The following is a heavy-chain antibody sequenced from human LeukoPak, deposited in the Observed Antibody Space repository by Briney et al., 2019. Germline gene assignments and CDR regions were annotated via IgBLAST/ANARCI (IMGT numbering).Heavy chain of an antibody. CDR3: AKGTTDYDASDPLDF. CDR1: GFTVSNYY. CDR2: IYTDDRT. V-gene: IGHV3-53*01. D-gene: IGHD3-16*01. Sequence: GGSLRLSCAASGFTVSNYYMSWVRQAPGKGLEWVSDIYTDDRTYYADSVKGRFTISRDQSKSTVYLQMTSLRAEDTAVFYCAKGTTDYDASDPLDFWGQGTLVTVSS. J-gene: IGHJ4*02.